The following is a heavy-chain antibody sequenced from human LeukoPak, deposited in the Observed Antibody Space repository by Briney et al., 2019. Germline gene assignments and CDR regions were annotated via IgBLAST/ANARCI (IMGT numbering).Heavy chain of an antibody. D-gene: IGHD3-3*01. Sequence: GRSLRLSCAASGLTFDNYAMHWVRQAPGKGLEWVSGITWNSGTLGYADSMKGRLTVSRDNAKNLLYLQMNSLRAEDTAVYYCAKSYDYWSGYTDYYYMDVWGKGTTVTVSS. CDR3: AKSYDYWSGYTDYYYMDV. CDR2: ITWNSGTL. CDR1: GLTFDNYA. V-gene: IGHV3-9*01. J-gene: IGHJ6*03.